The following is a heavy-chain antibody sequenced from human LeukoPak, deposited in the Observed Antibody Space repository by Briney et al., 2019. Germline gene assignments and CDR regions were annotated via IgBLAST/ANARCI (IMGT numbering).Heavy chain of an antibody. V-gene: IGHV4-31*03. CDR2: IYYSGST. CDR3: AKVLRGTGNWFDP. Sequence: TSETLSLTCTVSCGSISSGGYYWSWIRQYPGKGLEWIGSIYYSGSTYYDPFLKSRLSISVDTSNNQFSLNLSSVTAADTAVYYCAKVLRGTGNWFDPWGQGTPVTVSS. D-gene: IGHD3-16*01. J-gene: IGHJ5*02. CDR1: CGSISSGGYY.